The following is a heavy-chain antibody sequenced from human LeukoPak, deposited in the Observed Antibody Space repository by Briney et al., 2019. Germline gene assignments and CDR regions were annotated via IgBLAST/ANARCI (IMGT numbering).Heavy chain of an antibody. CDR2: INPNSGGT. CDR3: AFSGRQWFLNSQFDY. J-gene: IGHJ4*02. D-gene: IGHD1-26*01. V-gene: IGHV1-2*02. CDR1: GYTFTGYY. Sequence: ASVKVSCKASGYTFTGYYMHWVRQAPGQGLEWMGWINPNSGGTNYAQKFQGRVTMTRDTSISTAYMELSRLRSDDTAVYYCAFSGRQWFLNSQFDYWGQGTLVTVSS.